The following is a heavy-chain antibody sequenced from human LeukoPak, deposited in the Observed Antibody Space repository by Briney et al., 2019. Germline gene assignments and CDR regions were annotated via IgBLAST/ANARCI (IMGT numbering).Heavy chain of an antibody. CDR2: FYHSGST. J-gene: IGHJ3*02. CDR3: ARHHVPAAMYNAFDI. V-gene: IGHV4-39*01. D-gene: IGHD2-2*01. Sequence: SETLSLTCTVSGGSISSGDYYWSWIRQPPGKGLEWIGSFYHSGSTYHNPSLKSRVTISVDTSKNQFSLKLSSVTAADTAVYYCARHHVPAAMYNAFDIWGQGTMVTVSS. CDR1: GGSISSGDYY.